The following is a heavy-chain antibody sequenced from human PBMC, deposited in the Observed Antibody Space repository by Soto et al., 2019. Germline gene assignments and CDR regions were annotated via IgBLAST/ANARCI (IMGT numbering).Heavy chain of an antibody. V-gene: IGHV3-72*01. CDR1: GLTFSDHY. CDR2: TRNKTNSYTP. D-gene: IGHD2-2*02. J-gene: IGHJ3*01. Sequence: PRGALRLSWGASGLTFSDHYMDGGRQAPGKGLEGVGRTRNKTNSYTPEYAASVKGRFTISRDDSKNSLYLQMNSLKTEDTAVYYCASYTRPDQAFAFWGQGTMVTVS. CDR3: ASYTRPDQAFAF.